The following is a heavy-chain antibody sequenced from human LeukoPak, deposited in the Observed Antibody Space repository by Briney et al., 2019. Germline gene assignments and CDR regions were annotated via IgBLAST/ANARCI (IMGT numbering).Heavy chain of an antibody. CDR1: GYTFTSYG. J-gene: IGHJ5*02. D-gene: IGHD3-10*01. Sequence: ASVKVSCKASGYTFTSYGISWVRQAPGRGLEWMGWISAYNGNTNYAQKLQDRVTMTTDTSTSTAYMELRSLRSDDTAVYYCAKDGSGNWFDPWGQGTLVTVSS. V-gene: IGHV1-18*01. CDR2: ISAYNGNT. CDR3: AKDGSGNWFDP.